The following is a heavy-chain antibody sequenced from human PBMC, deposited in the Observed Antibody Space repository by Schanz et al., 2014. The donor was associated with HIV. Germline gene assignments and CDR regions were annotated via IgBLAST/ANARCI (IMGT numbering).Heavy chain of an antibody. CDR2: IKQDESEK. CDR3: AKPEYDSRGNSQSHFDY. CDR1: GFSFSNFW. Sequence: VQLLESGGGLVQPGGSLRLSCAASGFSFSNFWVTWVRQAPGKRLEWVANIKQDESEKYYADSVKGRFTISRDNSKNTLYLQMTTLRIDDTAVYYCAKPEYDSRGNSQSHFDYWGQGTLVTVSS. D-gene: IGHD3-22*01. V-gene: IGHV3-7*03. J-gene: IGHJ4*02.